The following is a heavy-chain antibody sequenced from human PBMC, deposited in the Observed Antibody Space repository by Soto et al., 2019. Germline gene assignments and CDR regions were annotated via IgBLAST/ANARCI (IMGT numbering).Heavy chain of an antibody. D-gene: IGHD2-15*01. CDR2: MNPNSGNT. CDR1: GYTFTSYD. V-gene: IGHV1-8*01. Sequence: ASVKVSCKASGYTFTSYDINWVRQATGQGLEWMGWMNPNSGNTGYAQKFQGRVTMTRNTSISTAYMELSSLRSEDTAVYYCARRLEVVAATKEYYYYMDVWGKGTTVTVSS. J-gene: IGHJ6*03. CDR3: ARRLEVVAATKEYYYYMDV.